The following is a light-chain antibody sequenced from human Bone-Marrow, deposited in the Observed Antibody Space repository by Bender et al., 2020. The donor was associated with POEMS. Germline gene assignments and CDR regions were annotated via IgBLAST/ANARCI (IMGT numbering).Light chain of an antibody. CDR1: SSNIGNDF. Sequence: QSVLTQPPSVSAAPGQKVTISCSGSSSNIGNDFVSWYQQLPGTAPKLLIYDTNQRPSGIPDRFSGSKSGTSATLGITGLQTGDEADYYCAAWDSRLSGRLFGGGTKVTVL. V-gene: IGLV1-51*01. CDR3: AAWDSRLSGRL. CDR2: DTN. J-gene: IGLJ3*02.